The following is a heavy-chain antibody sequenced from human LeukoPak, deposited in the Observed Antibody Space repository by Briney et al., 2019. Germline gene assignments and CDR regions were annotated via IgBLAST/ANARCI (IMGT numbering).Heavy chain of an antibody. D-gene: IGHD2-2*01. CDR1: GGSISGSDYY. J-gene: IGHJ3*01. V-gene: IGHV4-39*07. CDR2: IYYSGTT. Sequence: SETLSLTCTVSGGSISGSDYYWGWIRQPPGKGLESIGSIYYSGTTYYNPSLKSRVTISLDTSKNQFSLKLTSVTAADAAVYYCARDRRRELVHAFDLWGRGTMVTVSS. CDR3: ARDRRRELVHAFDL.